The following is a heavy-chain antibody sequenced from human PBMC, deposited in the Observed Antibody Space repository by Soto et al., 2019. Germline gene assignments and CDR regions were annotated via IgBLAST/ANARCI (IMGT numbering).Heavy chain of an antibody. CDR3: ASHSSSSEFSRCYYYYGMAV. V-gene: IGHV4-34*01. D-gene: IGHD6-6*01. CDR2: INHSGST. Sequence: QVQLQQWGAGLLKPSETLSLTCAVYGGSFSGYYWSWIRQPPGKGLEWIGAINHSGSTNYNPSLKSRVTIAVDTSKNQFSLKLSCVTAADTAVYYCASHSSSSEFSRCYYYYGMAVWGQGTTVTVSS. J-gene: IGHJ6*02. CDR1: GGSFSGYY.